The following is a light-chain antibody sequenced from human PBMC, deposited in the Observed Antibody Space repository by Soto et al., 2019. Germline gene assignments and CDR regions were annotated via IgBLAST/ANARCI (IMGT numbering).Light chain of an antibody. V-gene: IGKV3-20*01. CDR3: QQYGNSPYT. CDR2: GAS. J-gene: IGKJ2*01. Sequence: EIVLTQSPGTLSLSPGERATLSCRASQSVTTSYLAWYQQKPGQAPRLLIYGASSRATGIPDRFSGSGSGTDFTLTISRLVPEDFAVYYCQQYGNSPYTFGQGTTLEIK. CDR1: QSVTTSY.